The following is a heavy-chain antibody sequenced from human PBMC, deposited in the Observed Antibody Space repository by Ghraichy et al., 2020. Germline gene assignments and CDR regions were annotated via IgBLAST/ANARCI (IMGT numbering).Heavy chain of an antibody. CDR1: GGSISSYY. CDR2: IYYSGST. J-gene: IGHJ5*02. V-gene: IGHV4-59*01. D-gene: IGHD3-10*01. CDR3: ARGGWFGELMGWFDP. Sequence: SETLSLTCTVSGGSISSYYWSWIRQPPGKGLEWIGYIYYSGSTNYNPSLKSRVTISVDTSKNQFSLKLSSVTAADTAVYYCARGGWFGELMGWFDPWGQGTLVTVSS.